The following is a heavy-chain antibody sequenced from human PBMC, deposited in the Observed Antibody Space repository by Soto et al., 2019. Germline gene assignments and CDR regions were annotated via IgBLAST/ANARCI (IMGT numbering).Heavy chain of an antibody. V-gene: IGHV3-21*06. J-gene: IGHJ4*02. CDR3: ARKSNSDMSGYDYFDY. Sequence: EGQLVASGGGLVEPGGSLRLSCAPSGFIFSSSYMTWVRQAPGQGLEYVSSINYNGIYTFYAGPAKGRFTISRDNAKNSMYLQMYSLPAEDTAVYFCARKSNSDMSGYDYFDYWGQGTLVIVSS. CDR1: GFIFSSSY. D-gene: IGHD3-22*01. CDR2: INYNGIYT.